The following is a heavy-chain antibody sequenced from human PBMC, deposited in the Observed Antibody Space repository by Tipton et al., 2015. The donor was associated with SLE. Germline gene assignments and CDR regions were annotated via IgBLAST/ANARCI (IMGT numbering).Heavy chain of an antibody. Sequence: WIRLPPGKGLEWIGIIYPGDSDTRYSPSFQGQVTISADKSISTAYLQWSSLKASDTAMYYCARHSSSWFYGMDVWGQGTTVTVSS. J-gene: IGHJ6*02. V-gene: IGHV5-51*01. CDR3: ARHSSSWFYGMDV. D-gene: IGHD6-13*01. CDR2: IYPGDSDT.